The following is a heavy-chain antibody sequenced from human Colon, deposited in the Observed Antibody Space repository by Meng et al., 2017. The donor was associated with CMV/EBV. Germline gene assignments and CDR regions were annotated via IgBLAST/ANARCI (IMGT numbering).Heavy chain of an antibody. V-gene: IGHV1-2*02. Sequence: ASVKVSCKASGYTFTGYKMHWVRQAPGQGLEWMGWINPNRGGTNYAQKFQGRVTMTRDTSISTAYMELSRLRSDDTAVYYCARDERRIAAAGLTDYWGQGTLVTVSS. J-gene: IGHJ4*02. CDR2: INPNRGGT. CDR1: GYTFTGYK. D-gene: IGHD6-13*01. CDR3: ARDERRIAAAGLTDY.